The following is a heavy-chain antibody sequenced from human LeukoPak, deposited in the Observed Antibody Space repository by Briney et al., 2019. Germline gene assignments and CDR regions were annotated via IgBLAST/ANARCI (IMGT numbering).Heavy chain of an antibody. Sequence: SETLSLTCTVSGGSISSGSYYWSWIRQPAGKGLEWIGRIYTSGSTNYNPSLKSRVTISVDTSKNQFSLKLSSVTAADTAVYYCAGDDYGGNSPPPYYYYGMDVWGQGTTVTVSS. CDR3: AGDDYGGNSPPPYYYYGMDV. D-gene: IGHD4-23*01. CDR1: GGSISSGSYY. CDR2: IYTSGST. J-gene: IGHJ6*02. V-gene: IGHV4-61*02.